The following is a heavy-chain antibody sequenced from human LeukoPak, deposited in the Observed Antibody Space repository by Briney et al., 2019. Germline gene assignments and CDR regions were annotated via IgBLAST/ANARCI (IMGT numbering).Heavy chain of an antibody. D-gene: IGHD3-16*01. Sequence: SETLSLTCTVSGGSTSSYYWSWIRQPPGKGLEWIGYIYYSGSTNYNPSLKSRVTISVDTSKNQFSLKLSSVTAADTAVYYCARLRGNWFDPWGQGTLVTVSS. J-gene: IGHJ5*02. CDR1: GGSTSSYY. V-gene: IGHV4-59*01. CDR3: ARLRGNWFDP. CDR2: IYYSGST.